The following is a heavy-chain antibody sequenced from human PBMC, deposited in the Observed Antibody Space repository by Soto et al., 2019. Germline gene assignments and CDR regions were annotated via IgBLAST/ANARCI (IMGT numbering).Heavy chain of an antibody. Sequence: QITLKESGPTLVKPTQTLTLTCTSSGFSLSTSGVGVGWIRQPPGKALAWLALIFWDDHKRYSPSLKSRLTITKDTSKNQVVLTMTNMDSVDTATYYCAHSITMVRGVIIGWFDPWGQGTLVTVSS. D-gene: IGHD3-10*01. CDR1: GFSLSTSGVG. CDR2: IFWDDHK. CDR3: AHSITMVRGVIIGWFDP. V-gene: IGHV2-5*02. J-gene: IGHJ5*02.